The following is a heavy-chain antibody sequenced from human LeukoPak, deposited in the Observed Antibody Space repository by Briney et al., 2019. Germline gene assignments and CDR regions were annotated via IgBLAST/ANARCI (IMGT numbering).Heavy chain of an antibody. CDR1: GCTFSSYA. Sequence: GGSLRLSCAASGCTFSSYAMSWVRQAPGKGLDGVSAISGSGGSTYYADSVKGRLTISRDNSKNTLYLQMNSLRAEDTAVYYCAKDLGPDTRVIAAAGPFDYWGQGTLVTVSS. V-gene: IGHV3-23*01. J-gene: IGHJ4*02. D-gene: IGHD6-13*01. CDR3: AKDLGPDTRVIAAAGPFDY. CDR2: ISGSGGST.